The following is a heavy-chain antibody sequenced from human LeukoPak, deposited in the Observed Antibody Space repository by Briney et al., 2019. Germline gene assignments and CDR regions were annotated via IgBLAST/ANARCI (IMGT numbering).Heavy chain of an antibody. J-gene: IGHJ5*02. CDR1: GFTFRSYA. V-gene: IGHV3-23*01. CDR2: ISGSGGST. D-gene: IGHD2-2*01. Sequence: GGALRLSCAASGFTFRSYAMSWVRQAPGKGLEGVSAISGSGGSTYYADSVKGRFTISRDNSKNTLYLQMNSLRAEDTAVYYCAKDIGRGYCRSTSCRAFDPWGQGTLVTVSS. CDR3: AKDIGRGYCRSTSCRAFDP.